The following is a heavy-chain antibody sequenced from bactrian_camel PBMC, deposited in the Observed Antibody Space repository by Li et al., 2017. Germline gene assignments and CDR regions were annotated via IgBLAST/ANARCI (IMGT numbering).Heavy chain of an antibody. CDR1: GSTTYSAYH. D-gene: IGHD2*01. Sequence: VQLVESGGGSVQGGGSLKLACTYAGSTTYSAYHMGWFRQAPGKEREGVAAIHSDGSTIYADSVKGRFTISQDNAKSTLYLQMNSLKPEDTAMYYCAAGGGNGAFCYTGERSMDDWGQGTQVTVS. CDR2: IHSDGST. J-gene: IGHJ4*01. V-gene: IGHV3S53*01. CDR3: AAGGGNGAFCYTGERSMDD.